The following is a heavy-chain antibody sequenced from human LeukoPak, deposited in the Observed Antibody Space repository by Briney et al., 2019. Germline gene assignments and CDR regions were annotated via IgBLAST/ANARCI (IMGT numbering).Heavy chain of an antibody. CDR2: IYSGGST. D-gene: IGHD5-18*01. CDR1: GFTVSSNY. J-gene: IGHJ4*02. V-gene: IGHV3-66*01. CDR3: AREDTAMGLDY. Sequence: GGSLRLSCAASGFTVSSNYMSWVRQAPGKGLEWVSVIYSGGSTYYADSVKCRFTISRDNSKNTLYLQMNSLRAEDTAVYYCAREDTAMGLDYWGQGTLVTVSS.